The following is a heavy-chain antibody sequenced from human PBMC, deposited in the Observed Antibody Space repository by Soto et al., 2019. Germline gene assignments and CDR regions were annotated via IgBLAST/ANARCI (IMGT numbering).Heavy chain of an antibody. CDR1: GYTFTSYA. J-gene: IGHJ6*04. CDR2: INAGNGNT. D-gene: IGHD1-26*01. V-gene: IGHV1-3*01. Sequence: ASVKVSCKASGYTFTSYAMHWVRQAPGQRLEWMGWINAGNGNTKYSQKFQGRVTITRDTSASTAYMELSSLRSEDTAVYYCARWELRGLGNGMDVWGEGTTVTVPS. CDR3: ARWELRGLGNGMDV.